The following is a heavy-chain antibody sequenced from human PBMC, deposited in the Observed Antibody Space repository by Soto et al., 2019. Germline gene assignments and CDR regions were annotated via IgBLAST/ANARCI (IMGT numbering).Heavy chain of an antibody. D-gene: IGHD3-10*01. Sequence: GGSLRLSCAASGFTFSNYAMSWVRQAPGKGLEWVSAISASVGSTYYTDSVKGRFTISRDNSKNTLYLQMNSLRAEDTAVYYCAKGGQSYDYWGRGTLVTVSS. V-gene: IGHV3-23*01. CDR3: AKGGQSYDY. CDR1: GFTFSNYA. CDR2: ISASVGST. J-gene: IGHJ4*02.